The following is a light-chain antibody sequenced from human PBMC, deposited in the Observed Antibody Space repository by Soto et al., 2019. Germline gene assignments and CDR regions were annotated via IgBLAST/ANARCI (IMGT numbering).Light chain of an antibody. CDR1: QSISSG. V-gene: IGKV1-5*01. CDR3: QHYSTVWS. Sequence: DIQMTQSSSTLSASVGDRVTITCRASQSISSGLAWYQKKPGKAPKLLIYDASTLESGVPTRFSGSGSGTEFTLTISSLQPEDFATYCCQHYSTVWSFGQGTKVDIK. J-gene: IGKJ1*01. CDR2: DAS.